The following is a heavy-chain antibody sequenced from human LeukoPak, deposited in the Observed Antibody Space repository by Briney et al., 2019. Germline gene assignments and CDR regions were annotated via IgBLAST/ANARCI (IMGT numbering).Heavy chain of an antibody. CDR1: GGSISSYY. CDR3: AGTYYGSGRLDY. CDR2: IYTSGST. J-gene: IGHJ4*02. D-gene: IGHD3-10*01. Sequence: SETLSLTCTVSGGSISSYYWSWIRQPPGKGLEWIGYIYTSGSTNYNPSLKSRVTISVDTSKNQFSLKLSSVTAADTAVYYYAGTYYGSGRLDYWGQGTLVTVSS. V-gene: IGHV4-4*09.